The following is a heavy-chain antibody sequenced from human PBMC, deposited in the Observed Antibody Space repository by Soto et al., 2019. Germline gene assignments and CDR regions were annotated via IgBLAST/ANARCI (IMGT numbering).Heavy chain of an antibody. J-gene: IGHJ4*02. CDR1: GFTLSDHY. CDR2: SRDKGQGYNT. Sequence: VGSLRLSCEGSGFTLSDHYIDWVRQAPGKGLEWLGRSRDKGQGYNTAYAASVKGRFTTSRDESKNSVYLQMNSLRTEDTAVYYCVRDASTGWHFDSWGQGTLVTVSS. CDR3: VRDASTGWHFDS. D-gene: IGHD6-19*01. V-gene: IGHV3-72*01.